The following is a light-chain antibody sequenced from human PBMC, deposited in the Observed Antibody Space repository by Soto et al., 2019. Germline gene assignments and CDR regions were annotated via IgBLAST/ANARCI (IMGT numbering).Light chain of an antibody. Sequence: VLTQPPSASGTPGQRVTISCSGGSSNIGSNTVNWYQQLPGTAPKVLIYSNYQRPSGVPERFSGSNSGSSTALAISGLQAEDEADYFCATWDDSLNGWVFGGGTKVTVL. CDR2: SNY. J-gene: IGLJ3*02. V-gene: IGLV1-44*01. CDR3: ATWDDSLNGWV. CDR1: SSNIGSNT.